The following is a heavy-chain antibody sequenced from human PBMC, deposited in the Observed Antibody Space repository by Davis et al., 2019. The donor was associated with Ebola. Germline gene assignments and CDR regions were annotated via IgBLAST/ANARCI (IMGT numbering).Heavy chain of an antibody. J-gene: IGHJ3*02. CDR3: ASSYGGNSGGAFDI. Sequence: PSETLSLTCTVSGGSISSYYWSWIRQPPGKGLEWIGYIYYSGSTNYNPSLKSRVTISVDTSKNQFSLKLSSVTAADTAVYYCASSYGGNSGGAFDIWGQGTMVTVSS. CDR2: IYYSGST. V-gene: IGHV4-59*01. D-gene: IGHD4-23*01. CDR1: GGSISSYY.